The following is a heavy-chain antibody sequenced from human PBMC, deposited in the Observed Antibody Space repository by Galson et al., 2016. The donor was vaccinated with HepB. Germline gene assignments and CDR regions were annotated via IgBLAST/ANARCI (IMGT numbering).Heavy chain of an antibody. CDR2: INGGDNGGGIGP. D-gene: IGHD4-23*01. J-gene: IGHJ5*02. Sequence: SLRLSCAGSGFTFSDYAMTWVRQAPGKGLEWVSSINGGDNGGGIGPYYADSVKGRFTISRDNYKNTLYLQMDSLRAEDTAVYFCTKDAGFYGGNSPPDSWVQGTLVTVSS. V-gene: IGHV3-23*01. CDR1: GFTFSDYA. CDR3: TKDAGFYGGNSPPDS.